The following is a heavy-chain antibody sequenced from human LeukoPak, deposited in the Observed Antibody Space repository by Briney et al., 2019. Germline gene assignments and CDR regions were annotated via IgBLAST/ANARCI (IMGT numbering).Heavy chain of an antibody. CDR2: GGSGGST. V-gene: IGHV3-23*01. CDR3: AKMRGQYYHSYYMDA. J-gene: IGHJ6*03. Sequence: GGSPRLSCAASGFIFSSYAMSWVRQAPGKGLEWVSYGGSGGSTYYADSVKGRFTVSRDNSKSTLYLQMNSLTAEDTAVYYCAKMRGQYYHSYYMDAWGKGTTVTVSS. CDR1: GFIFSSYA.